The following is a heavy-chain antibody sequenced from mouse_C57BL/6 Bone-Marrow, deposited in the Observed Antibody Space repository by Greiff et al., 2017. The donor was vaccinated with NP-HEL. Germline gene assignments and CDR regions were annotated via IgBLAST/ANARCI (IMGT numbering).Heavy chain of an antibody. Sequence: VQLQQSGAELVRPGASVKLSCTASGFNIKDDYMHWVKQRPEQGLEWIGWIDPENGDTEYASKFQGKATITADTSSNTAYLQLSSLTSEDTAVYDCTTSGGSPDFDYWGQGTTLTVSS. D-gene: IGHD1-1*02. CDR1: GFNIKDDY. CDR2: IDPENGDT. V-gene: IGHV14-4*01. J-gene: IGHJ2*01. CDR3: TTSGGSPDFDY.